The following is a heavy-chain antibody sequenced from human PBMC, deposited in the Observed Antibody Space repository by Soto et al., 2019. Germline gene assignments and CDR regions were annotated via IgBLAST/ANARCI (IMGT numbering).Heavy chain of an antibody. CDR3: ARDVSSDTTGFRGYDL. V-gene: IGHV1-69*01. J-gene: IGHJ4*02. CDR2: FIPIFVSA. D-gene: IGHD3-10*01. CDR1: GGTVSSYA. Sequence: QLHLVQSGAEVKKAGSSVKVSCKASGGTVSSYAITWVRQAPGKGLEWMGVFIPIFVSAHYAPKFQGRITITAYESTSTAYMELSGITSEDTAIYYCARDVSSDTTGFRGYDLWGQGTQVTVSS.